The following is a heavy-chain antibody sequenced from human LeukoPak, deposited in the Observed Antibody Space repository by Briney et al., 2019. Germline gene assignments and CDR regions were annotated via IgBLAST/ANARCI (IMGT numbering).Heavy chain of an antibody. CDR2: VSTGSNYI. CDR3: ATHGYSELRYFDWSTNE. J-gene: IGHJ4*02. V-gene: IGHV3-21*01. D-gene: IGHD3-9*01. Sequence: GSLRLSCTASGFTFSSYSLNWVRQAPGKGLEWVSSVSTGSNYIYYADSVKGRFTISRDNAKKSLYLQMDSLRAEDTAVYYCATHGYSELRYFDWSTNEWGQGTLVTVSS. CDR1: GFTFSSYS.